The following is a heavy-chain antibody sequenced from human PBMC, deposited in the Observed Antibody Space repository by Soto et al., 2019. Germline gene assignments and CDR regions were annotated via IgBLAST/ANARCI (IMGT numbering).Heavy chain of an antibody. CDR2: INPSGGST. J-gene: IGHJ4*02. Sequence: ASVKGSCKASGYTFTSYYMHWVRQAPGQGLEWMGIINPSGGSTSYAQKFQGRVTMTRDTSTSTVYMELSSLRSEDTAVYYCARGVKNWNDGSYYFDYWGQGTLVTVSS. V-gene: IGHV1-46*01. CDR1: GYTFTSYY. D-gene: IGHD1-1*01. CDR3: ARGVKNWNDGSYYFDY.